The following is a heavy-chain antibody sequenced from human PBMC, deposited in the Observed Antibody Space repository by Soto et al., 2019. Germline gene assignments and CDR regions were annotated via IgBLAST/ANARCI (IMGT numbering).Heavy chain of an antibody. CDR3: ARNHRYNSGWYES. CDR1: GASISSYY. V-gene: IGHV4-59*01. Sequence: QVQLQESGRGLVKPSETLSLTCTDSGASISSYYWTWIRQPPGKGLEWIGYVYYSGGTNYNPSLQSRVTISVDTSKSQFSLNLSSVTAADTAVYYCARNHRYNSGWYESWGQGILVTVSS. D-gene: IGHD6-19*01. J-gene: IGHJ5*01. CDR2: VYYSGGT.